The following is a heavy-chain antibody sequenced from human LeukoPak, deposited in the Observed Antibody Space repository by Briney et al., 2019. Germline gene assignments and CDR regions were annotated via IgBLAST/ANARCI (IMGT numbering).Heavy chain of an antibody. CDR1: GGSISSSTYY. D-gene: IGHD6-6*01. Sequence: SETLSLTCTVSGGSISSSTYYWGWIRQAPGKGLEWIGSISYSGNTYHNPSLKSRVTISLDTAKNQFSLKVISVTAADTAVYYCARDWGSSSGVFDFWGQGTLVTVFS. V-gene: IGHV4-39*07. CDR2: ISYSGNT. J-gene: IGHJ4*02. CDR3: ARDWGSSSGVFDF.